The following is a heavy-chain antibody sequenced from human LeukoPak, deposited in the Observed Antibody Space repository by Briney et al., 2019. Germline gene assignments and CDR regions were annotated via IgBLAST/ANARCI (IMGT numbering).Heavy chain of an antibody. J-gene: IGHJ4*02. CDR1: SYSISSGYY. V-gene: IGHV4-38-2*01. Sequence: PSETLSLTCAVSSYSISSGYYWGWIRQPPGKGLEWIGSIYHSGSTYYNPSLKSRVTISVDTSKNQFSLKLSSVTAADTAVYYCARRAYSGWYPTLDYWGQGTLVTVSS. CDR2: IYHSGST. D-gene: IGHD6-19*01. CDR3: ARRAYSGWYPTLDY.